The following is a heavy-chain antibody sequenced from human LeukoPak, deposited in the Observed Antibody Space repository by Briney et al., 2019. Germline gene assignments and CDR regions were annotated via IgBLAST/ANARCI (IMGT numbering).Heavy chain of an antibody. J-gene: IGHJ4*02. CDR1: GFTFSYYN. CDR2: ISSSSSHI. D-gene: IGHD6-13*01. V-gene: IGHV3-21*01. CDR3: ATEGRSTTPGY. Sequence: GGSLRLSCAASGFTFSYYNMNWVRQAPGKGLEWVSSISSSSSHIYYADSVKGRFTISRDNAKNSLHLQMNSLRAEDTSVYYCATEGRSTTPGYWGQGTLVIVSS.